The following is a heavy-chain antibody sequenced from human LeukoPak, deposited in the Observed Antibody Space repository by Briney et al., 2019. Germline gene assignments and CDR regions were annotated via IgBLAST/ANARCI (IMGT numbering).Heavy chain of an antibody. Sequence: ASVKVSCKASVYTFTGYYMHWVRQAPGQGLEWMGWINPNSGGTNYAQKFQGRVTMTRDASISAVYMELRRLRSDDTAVYYCARDGTGVYNLVQCWGQGTLVTVSS. D-gene: IGHD5-24*01. J-gene: IGHJ4*02. CDR1: VYTFTGYY. CDR3: ARDGTGVYNLVQC. CDR2: INPNSGGT. V-gene: IGHV1-2*02.